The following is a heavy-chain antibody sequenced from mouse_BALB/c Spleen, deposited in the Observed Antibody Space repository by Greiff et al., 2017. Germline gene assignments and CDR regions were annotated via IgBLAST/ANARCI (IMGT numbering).Heavy chain of an antibody. CDR2: ISDGGSYT. CDR3: AGSTMITYYFDY. J-gene: IGHJ2*01. V-gene: IGHV5-4*02. Sequence: EVQGVESGGGLVKPGGSLKLSCAASGFTFSDYYMYWVRQTPEKRLEWVATISDGGSYTYYPDSVKGRFTISRDNAKNNLYLQMSSLKSEDTAMYYCAGSTMITYYFDYWGQGTTLTVSS. CDR1: GFTFSDYY. D-gene: IGHD2-4*01.